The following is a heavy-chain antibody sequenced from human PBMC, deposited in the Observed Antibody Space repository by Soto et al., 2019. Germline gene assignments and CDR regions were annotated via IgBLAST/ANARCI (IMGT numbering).Heavy chain of an antibody. CDR3: ARGAAGVFY. CDR2: ISYDGSNK. CDR1: GFTFSSYA. D-gene: IGHD6-13*01. Sequence: LRLSCAASGFTFSSYAMHWVRQAPGKGLEWVAVISYDGSNKCYADSVKGRFTISRDNSKNTLYLQMNSLRAEDTAVYYCARGAAGVFYWGQGPLVTVSS. V-gene: IGHV3-30-3*01. J-gene: IGHJ4*02.